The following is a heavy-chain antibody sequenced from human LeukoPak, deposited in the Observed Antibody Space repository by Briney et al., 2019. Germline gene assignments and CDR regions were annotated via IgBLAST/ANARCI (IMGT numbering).Heavy chain of an antibody. CDR2: IIPIFGTA. CDR3: ARRYCSSTSCRDYYYGMDV. D-gene: IGHD2-2*01. CDR1: GGTFSSYA. Sequence: SVKVSCKASGGTFSSYAISWVRHAPGQGLEWMGGIIPIFGTANYAQKFQGRVTITADESTSTAYMELSSLRSEDTAVYYCARRYCSSTSCRDYYYGMDVWGQGTTVTVSS. V-gene: IGHV1-69*13. J-gene: IGHJ6*02.